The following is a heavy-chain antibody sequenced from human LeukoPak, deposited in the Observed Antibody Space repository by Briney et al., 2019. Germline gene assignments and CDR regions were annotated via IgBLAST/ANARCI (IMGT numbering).Heavy chain of an antibody. CDR1: GFTFSSYA. CDR3: ARGQLPRPSLDY. Sequence: GGSLRLSCAASGFTFSSYAMHWVRQAPGKGLEWVAVISYDGSNKYYADSVKGRFTISRDNSKNTLYLQMNSLRAEDTAVYYCARGQLPRPSLDYWGQGTLVTVSS. D-gene: IGHD2-2*01. J-gene: IGHJ4*02. V-gene: IGHV3-30-3*01. CDR2: ISYDGSNK.